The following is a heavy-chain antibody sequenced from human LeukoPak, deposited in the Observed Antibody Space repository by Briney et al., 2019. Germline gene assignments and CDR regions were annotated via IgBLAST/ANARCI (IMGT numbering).Heavy chain of an antibody. Sequence: GGSLRLSCAASGFTFSSYWMSWVRQAPGKGLEWVANIKQDGSEKYYVDSVKGRFTISRDNAKNSLYLQMNSLRAEDTALYYCARGRYCSRTSCENFDYWAQGTLVTVTS. V-gene: IGHV3-7*01. D-gene: IGHD2-2*01. CDR1: GFTFSSYW. J-gene: IGHJ4*02. CDR3: ARGRYCSRTSCENFDY. CDR2: IKQDGSEK.